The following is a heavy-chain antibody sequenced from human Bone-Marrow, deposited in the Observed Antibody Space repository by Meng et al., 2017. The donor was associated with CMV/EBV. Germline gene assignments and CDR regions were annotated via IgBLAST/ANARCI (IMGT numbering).Heavy chain of an antibody. Sequence: GSLRLSFAVYGGSFSGYYWSWIRQPPGKGLEWIGEINHSGSTNYNPSLKSRVTISVDTSKNQFSLQLSSVTAADTAVYYCASCECARSLRQFDYWGQGTLVTVSS. CDR2: INHSGST. CDR3: ASCECARSLRQFDY. V-gene: IGHV4-34*01. J-gene: IGHJ4*02. D-gene: IGHD2-21*02. CDR1: GGSFSGYY.